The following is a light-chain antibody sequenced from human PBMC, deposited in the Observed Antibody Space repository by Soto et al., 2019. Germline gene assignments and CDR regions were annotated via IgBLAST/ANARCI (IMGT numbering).Light chain of an antibody. Sequence: QSALTQPPSASGSPGQSVTISCTGAGTDVGQYNYVSWYQQHPGKAPKLLIHHVSRRPSGVPARFSGSKSGNTASLTVSGLQTEDEADYYCSSYTNINTRACVFGTGTKVTVL. CDR1: GTDVGQYNY. CDR2: HVS. V-gene: IGLV2-8*01. CDR3: SSYTNINTRACV. J-gene: IGLJ1*01.